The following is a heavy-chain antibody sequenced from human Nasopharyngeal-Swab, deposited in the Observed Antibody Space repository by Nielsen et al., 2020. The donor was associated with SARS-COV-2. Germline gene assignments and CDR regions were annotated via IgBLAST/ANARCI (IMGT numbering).Heavy chain of an antibody. D-gene: IGHD4-23*01. CDR1: GYTLTELS. CDR3: ATAPPMVVTPPWWFDP. V-gene: IGHV1-24*01. CDR2: FDPEDGET. J-gene: IGHJ5*02. Sequence: ASVKVPCKVSGYTLTELSMHWVRQAPGKGLEWMGGFDPEDGETIYAQKFQGRVTMTEDTSTDTAYMELSSLRSEDTAVYYCATAPPMVVTPPWWFDPWGQGTLVTVSS.